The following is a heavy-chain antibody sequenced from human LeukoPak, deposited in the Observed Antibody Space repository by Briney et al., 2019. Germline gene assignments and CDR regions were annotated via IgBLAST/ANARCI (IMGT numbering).Heavy chain of an antibody. J-gene: IGHJ4*02. D-gene: IGHD3-10*01. CDR2: IDYSGRT. V-gene: IGHV4-61*01. CDR1: GGSVSSGSYY. CDR3: ARVLWFGELPPRGAFDY. Sequence: SETLSLTCTVSGGSVSSGSYYWSWIRQPPGKGLEWVGYIDYSGRTNYDPSLKSRVTISVDTSKNQFSLQLSSVTAADTAVYYCARVLWFGELPPRGAFDYWGQGTLVTVSS.